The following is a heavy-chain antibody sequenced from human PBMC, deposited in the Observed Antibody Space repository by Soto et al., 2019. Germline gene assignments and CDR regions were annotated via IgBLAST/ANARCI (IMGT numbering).Heavy chain of an antibody. CDR1: GFTVSSNY. Sequence: GGSLRLSCAASGFTVSSNYMSWVRQAPGKGLEWVSVIYSGGSTYYADSVKGRFTISRDNSKNTLYLQMNSLRAEDTAVYYCATSHGYSSGWALDDWGQGTLVTVSS. CDR3: ATSHGYSSGWALDD. V-gene: IGHV3-66*01. CDR2: IYSGGST. J-gene: IGHJ4*02. D-gene: IGHD6-19*01.